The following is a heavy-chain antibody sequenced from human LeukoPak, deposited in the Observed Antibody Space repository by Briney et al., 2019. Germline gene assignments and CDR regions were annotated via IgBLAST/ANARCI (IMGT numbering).Heavy chain of an antibody. Sequence: SETLSLTCAAYVGSFSSYYWSWIRQPPGKGLEWIGEINNSGSTTYNPSLKSGVTISVDTSKNQFSLKLRPVTAADTAVYFCAREVCTGGHCSDAFDIWGQGTMVTVSS. V-gene: IGHV4-34*01. CDR2: INNSGST. CDR1: VGSFSSYY. CDR3: AREVCTGGHCSDAFDI. J-gene: IGHJ3*02. D-gene: IGHD2-8*02.